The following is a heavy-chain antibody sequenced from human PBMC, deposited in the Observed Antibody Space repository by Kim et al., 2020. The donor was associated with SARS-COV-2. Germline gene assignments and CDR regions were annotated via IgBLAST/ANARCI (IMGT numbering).Heavy chain of an antibody. CDR2: IDPSDSYT. CDR3: ARLKGPYYDFWSGYFPPFSQYAFDI. CDR1: GYSFTSYW. V-gene: IGHV5-10-1*01. D-gene: IGHD3-3*01. J-gene: IGHJ3*02. Sequence: GESLKISCKGSGYSFTSYWISWVRQMPGKGLEWMGRIDPSDSYTNYSPSFQGHVTISADKSISTAYLQWSSLKASDTAMYYCARLKGPYYDFWSGYFPPFSQYAFDIWGQGTMVTVSS.